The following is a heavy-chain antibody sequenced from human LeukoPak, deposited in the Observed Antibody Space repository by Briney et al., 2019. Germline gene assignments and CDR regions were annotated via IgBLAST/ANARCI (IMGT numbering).Heavy chain of an antibody. CDR1: GGSFSGYY. CDR3: AREPVVVVAATYYYGMDV. Sequence: SETLSLTCAVYGGSFSGYYWSWIRQHPGKGLEWIGYIYYSGSTYYNPSLKSRVTISVDTSKNQFSLKLSSVTAADTAVYYCAREPVVVVAATYYYGMDVWGQGTTVTVSS. J-gene: IGHJ6*02. V-gene: IGHV4-31*11. CDR2: IYYSGST. D-gene: IGHD2-15*01.